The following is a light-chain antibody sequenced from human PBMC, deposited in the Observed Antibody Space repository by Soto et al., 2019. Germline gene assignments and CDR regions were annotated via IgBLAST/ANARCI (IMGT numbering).Light chain of an antibody. V-gene: IGKV3-15*01. CDR2: GAS. Sequence: EIVMTQPPATLSVSPGERATLSCRASQSVNSNLAWYQQKPGHSPRLLIYGASTRVTGIPARFSGSGSGTEFTLTISSLQSEDFAIYYCQQHNSWPPVFGQGTKLEIK. CDR1: QSVNSN. J-gene: IGKJ2*01. CDR3: QQHNSWPPV.